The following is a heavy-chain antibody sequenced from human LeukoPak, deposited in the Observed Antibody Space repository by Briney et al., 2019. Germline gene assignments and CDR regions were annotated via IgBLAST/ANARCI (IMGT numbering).Heavy chain of an antibody. V-gene: IGHV3-7*01. D-gene: IGHD3-16*01. CDR1: GFTFSSYW. Sequence: GGSLRLSCAASGFTFSSYWMSWVRQAPGKGLEWVANINQDGSEKDYVDSVKGRFTITRDNARKSLYLQMSSLRVEDTAVHYCATYSHWVAGDVWGQGTTVTVSS. J-gene: IGHJ6*02. CDR2: INQDGSEK. CDR3: ATYSHWVAGDV.